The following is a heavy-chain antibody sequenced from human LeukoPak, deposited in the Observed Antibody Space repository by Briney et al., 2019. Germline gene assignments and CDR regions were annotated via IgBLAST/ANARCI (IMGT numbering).Heavy chain of an antibody. D-gene: IGHD5-18*01. CDR2: VYADDSNT. V-gene: IGHV5-51*01. Sequence: GESLKISCKGAGYGFSGYWVAWVRQMPGKGLEWMGIVYADDSNTRYSPSFRGQVTMSADKSIKTAYLQWSSLQASDTAMYYCAGVRGYFHEGSLSFDYWGQGTLVTVSS. CDR1: GYGFSGYW. J-gene: IGHJ4*02. CDR3: AGVRGYFHEGSLSFDY.